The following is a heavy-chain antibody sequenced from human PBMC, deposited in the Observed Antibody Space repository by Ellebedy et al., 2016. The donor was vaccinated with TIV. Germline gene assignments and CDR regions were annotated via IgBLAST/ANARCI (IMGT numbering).Heavy chain of an antibody. J-gene: IGHJ4*02. CDR3: ARGVVVVAAPDY. CDR2: ISYDGSNK. Sequence: GESLKISXAAPGFTFSSYAMHWVRQAPGKGLEWVAVISYDGSNKYYADSVKGRFTISRDNSKNTLYLQMNSLRAEDTAVYYCARGVVVVAAPDYWGQGTLVTVSS. V-gene: IGHV3-30*04. D-gene: IGHD2-15*01. CDR1: GFTFSSYA.